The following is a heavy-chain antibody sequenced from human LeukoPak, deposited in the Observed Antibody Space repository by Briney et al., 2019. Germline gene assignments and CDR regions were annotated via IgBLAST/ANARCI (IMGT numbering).Heavy chain of an antibody. V-gene: IGHV3-21*04. CDR1: GFTFSSYA. CDR3: ARERDILTGYYAY. CDR2: ISSSGSTI. J-gene: IGHJ4*02. D-gene: IGHD3-9*01. Sequence: GGSLRLSCAASGFTFSSYAMSWVRQAPGKGLEWVSAISSSGSTIYYADSVKGRFTISRDNAKNSLYLQMNSLRAEDTAVYYCARERDILTGYYAYWGQGTLVTVSS.